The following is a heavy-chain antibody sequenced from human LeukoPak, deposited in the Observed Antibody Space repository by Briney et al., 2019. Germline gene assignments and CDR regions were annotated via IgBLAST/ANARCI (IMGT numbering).Heavy chain of an antibody. Sequence: PGGSLRLSCAASGFTFSSYAMSWVRQAPGKGLEWVSAISGSCGSTYYADSVKGRFTISRDNSKNTLYLQMNSLRAEDTAVYYCAKDPFGEPIGDYWGQGTLVTVSS. CDR1: GFTFSSYA. J-gene: IGHJ4*02. D-gene: IGHD3-16*01. CDR3: AKDPFGEPIGDY. V-gene: IGHV3-23*01. CDR2: ISGSCGST.